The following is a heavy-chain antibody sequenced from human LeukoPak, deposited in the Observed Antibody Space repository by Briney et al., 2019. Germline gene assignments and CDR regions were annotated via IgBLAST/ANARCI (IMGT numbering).Heavy chain of an antibody. CDR2: IYYDGSNI. CDR1: GFIFNRYW. Sequence: GGSLRLSCAASGFIFNRYWMTWVRQAPGKGLEWVAFIYYDGSNIYYADYVKGRFTISRDISKNTLYLQMDSLRAEDTAIYYCARDWKTNSFDYWGQGTLVTVSS. J-gene: IGHJ4*02. CDR3: ARDWKTNSFDY. V-gene: IGHV3-33*07. D-gene: IGHD1-1*01.